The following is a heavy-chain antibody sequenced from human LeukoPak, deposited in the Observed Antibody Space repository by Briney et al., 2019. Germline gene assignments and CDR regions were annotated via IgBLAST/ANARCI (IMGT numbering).Heavy chain of an antibody. D-gene: IGHD3-22*01. CDR1: GYTFTSYG. Sequence: ASVKVSCKASGYTFTSYGISWVRQAPGQGLEWMGWISAYNGNTNYAQKLQGRVTMTTDTSTSTAYMELRSLRSDDTAVYYCARAKTLYDSSGYYYVGAFDIWGQGTMVTVSS. CDR3: ARAKTLYDSSGYYYVGAFDI. CDR2: ISAYNGNT. J-gene: IGHJ3*02. V-gene: IGHV1-18*01.